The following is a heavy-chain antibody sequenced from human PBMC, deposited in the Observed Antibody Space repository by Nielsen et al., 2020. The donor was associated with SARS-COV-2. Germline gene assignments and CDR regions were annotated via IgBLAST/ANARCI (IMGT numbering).Heavy chain of an antibody. Sequence: SCTVSGGSISSGDYYWSWIRQPPGKGLEWIGYIYYSGSTYYNPSLKSRVTISVDKSKNQFSLKLSSVTAADTAVYYCARVGGLGELMEAYYGMDVWGQGTTVTVSS. J-gene: IGHJ6*02. CDR1: GGSISSGDYY. CDR3: ARVGGLGELMEAYYGMDV. V-gene: IGHV4-30-4*01. D-gene: IGHD3-16*01. CDR2: IYYSGST.